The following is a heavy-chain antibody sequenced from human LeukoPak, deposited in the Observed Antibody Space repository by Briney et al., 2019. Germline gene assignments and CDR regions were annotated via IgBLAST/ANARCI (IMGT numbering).Heavy chain of an antibody. CDR1: GFTFSSYA. V-gene: IGHV3-23*01. Sequence: PGGSLRLSCAASGFTFSSYAMSWVRQAPGKGLEWVSAISGSGGSTYYADSVKGRFTISRDNSKNTLYLQMNSLRAEDTAVYYCAKLYDSSGYYYVEVYYFDYWGQGTLVTVSS. D-gene: IGHD3-22*01. J-gene: IGHJ4*02. CDR3: AKLYDSSGYYYVEVYYFDY. CDR2: ISGSGGST.